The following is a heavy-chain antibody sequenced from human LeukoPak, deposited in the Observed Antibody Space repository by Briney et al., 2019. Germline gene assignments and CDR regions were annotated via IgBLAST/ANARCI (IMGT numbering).Heavy chain of an antibody. Sequence: PSETLSLTCAVYGGSFSGYYWSWIRQPPGKGLEWIGEINHSGSTNYNPSLKSRVTISVDTSKNQFSLKLSSVTAADTAVYYCAVSSMATGGAFDIWGQGTMVTVSS. J-gene: IGHJ3*02. CDR3: AVSSMATGGAFDI. CDR1: GGSFSGYY. CDR2: INHSGST. D-gene: IGHD1-14*01. V-gene: IGHV4-34*01.